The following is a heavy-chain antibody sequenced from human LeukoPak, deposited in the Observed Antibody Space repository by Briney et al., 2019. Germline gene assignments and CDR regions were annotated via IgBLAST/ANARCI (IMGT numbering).Heavy chain of an antibody. V-gene: IGHV3-74*01. J-gene: IGHJ1*01. CDR2: INSDGSST. D-gene: IGHD2-2*01. CDR3: AIQRGTSCREYFQH. CDR1: GFTFSSYW. Sequence: PGESLRLSCAASGFTFSSYWMHWVRQAPGKGLAWVSRINSDGSSTSYADSVKGRFTISRDNAKNTLYLQMNSLRAEDTAVYYCAIQRGTSCREYFQHWGQGTLVTVSS.